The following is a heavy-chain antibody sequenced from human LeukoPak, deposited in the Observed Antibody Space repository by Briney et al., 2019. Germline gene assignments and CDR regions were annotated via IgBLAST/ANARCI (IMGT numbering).Heavy chain of an antibody. J-gene: IGHJ5*02. Sequence: KPSETLSLTCTVSGGSISSSSYYWGWIRQPPGQGLEWIGSIYYSGSTYYNPSLKSRVTISVDTSKNQFSLKLSSVTAADTAVYYCARVVVWFGELFSRHWFDPWGQGTLVTVSS. CDR2: IYYSGST. D-gene: IGHD3-10*01. CDR1: GGSISSSSYY. V-gene: IGHV4-39*07. CDR3: ARVVVWFGELFSRHWFDP.